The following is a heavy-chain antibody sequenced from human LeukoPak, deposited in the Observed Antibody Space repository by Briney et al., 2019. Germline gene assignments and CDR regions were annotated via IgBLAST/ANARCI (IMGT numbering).Heavy chain of an antibody. CDR3: ARDDRMGELSFHLYTDY. CDR2: ISYDGSNK. V-gene: IGHV3-30-3*01. CDR1: GFTFSSYA. Sequence: HTGRSLRLSCAASGFTFSSYAMHWVRQAPGKGLEWVAVISYDGSNKYYADSVKGRFTISRDNSKNTLYLQMNSLRAEDTAVYYCARDDRMGELSFHLYTDYWGQGTLATVSS. D-gene: IGHD3-16*02. J-gene: IGHJ4*02.